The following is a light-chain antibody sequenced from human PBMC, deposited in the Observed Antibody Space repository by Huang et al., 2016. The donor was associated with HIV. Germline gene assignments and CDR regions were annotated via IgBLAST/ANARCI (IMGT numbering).Light chain of an antibody. V-gene: IGKV2-30*02. CDR2: KIS. J-gene: IGKJ3*01. CDR1: QSLVHSDGNTY. Sequence: DVVMTQSPLSLPVTLGQPASISCKSSQSLVHSDGNTYLNWFQQRPGQSPMRLIYKISNRDSGVPDRFSGSGSGTDFTLKISRVEAEDVGVYYCMQGTHRPFTFGPGTKVDIE. CDR3: MQGTHRPFT.